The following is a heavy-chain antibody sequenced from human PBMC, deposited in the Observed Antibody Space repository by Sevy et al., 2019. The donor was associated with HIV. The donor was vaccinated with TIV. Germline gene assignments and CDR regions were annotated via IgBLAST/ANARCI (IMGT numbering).Heavy chain of an antibody. Sequence: GGSLRLSCAASGFTFSSYAMHWVRQAPGKGLEWVAVISYDGSNKYYADSVKGRFTISRDNSKNTLYLQMNSLRAEDTAVYYSARTYYYDSSGYPGPYFDYWGQGTLVTVSS. D-gene: IGHD3-22*01. J-gene: IGHJ4*02. CDR2: ISYDGSNK. CDR3: ARTYYYDSSGYPGPYFDY. CDR1: GFTFSSYA. V-gene: IGHV3-30-3*01.